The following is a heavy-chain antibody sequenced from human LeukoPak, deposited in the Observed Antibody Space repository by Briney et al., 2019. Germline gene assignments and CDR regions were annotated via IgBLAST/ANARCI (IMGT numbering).Heavy chain of an antibody. CDR3: AKEPSHCGGDCFSLLDS. D-gene: IGHD2-21*02. CDR1: GFTFRSYS. CDR2: ITGSDGRT. V-gene: IGHV3-23*01. J-gene: IGHJ4*02. Sequence: PGRSLRLSCAASGFTFRSYSMRWVRQAPGKGLEWVSLITGSDGRTFYADSVRGRFTISRDNSKNTLYLQMNSLRAEDTAVFYCAKEPSHCGGDCFSLLDSWGQGTLVTVSS.